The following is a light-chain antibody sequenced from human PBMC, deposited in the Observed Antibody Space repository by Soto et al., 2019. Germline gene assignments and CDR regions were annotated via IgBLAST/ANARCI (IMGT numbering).Light chain of an antibody. J-gene: IGLJ3*02. CDR2: EVS. CDR1: NSDVGGYNY. Sequence: QSALTQPASVSGSPGQSITISCTGTNSDVGGYNYVSWYQQHPGKAPKLMIYEVSDRPSGVSNRFSGSKSGNTASLTISGLQAEDEADYYCCSYTSSNTVVFGGGTKLTVL. V-gene: IGLV2-14*01. CDR3: CSYTSSNTVV.